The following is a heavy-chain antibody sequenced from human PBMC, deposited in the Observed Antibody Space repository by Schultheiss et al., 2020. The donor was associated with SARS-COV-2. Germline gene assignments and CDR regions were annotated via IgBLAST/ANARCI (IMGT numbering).Heavy chain of an antibody. D-gene: IGHD2-2*01. Sequence: GGSLRLSCAASGFTFSSNWMHWVRQAPGKGLVWVSRINTDGSFTNYADSVKGRFTISRDNAKNTLSLQMNNLRVEDTGVYYCAKDEDYCSSTSCYPLYYFDYWGQGTLVTVSS. V-gene: IGHV3-74*01. CDR2: INTDGSFT. CDR1: GFTFSSNW. J-gene: IGHJ4*02. CDR3: AKDEDYCSSTSCYPLYYFDY.